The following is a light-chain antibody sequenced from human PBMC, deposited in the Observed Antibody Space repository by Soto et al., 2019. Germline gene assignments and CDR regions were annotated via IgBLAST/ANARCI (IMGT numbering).Light chain of an antibody. CDR3: QQYGSSRT. J-gene: IGKJ1*01. CDR1: QSVSSSY. CDR2: GAS. Sequence: IVFTQSPCTLSLSTGERATLSCRASQSVSSSYLAWYQQKPGQAPRLLIYGASSRATGIPDRFSGSGSGTDFTLTISRLEPEDFAVYYCQQYGSSRTFGQGTNVDIK. V-gene: IGKV3-20*01.